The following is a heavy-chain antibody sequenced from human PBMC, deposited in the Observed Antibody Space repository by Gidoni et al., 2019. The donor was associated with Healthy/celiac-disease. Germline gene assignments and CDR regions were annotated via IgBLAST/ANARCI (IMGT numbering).Heavy chain of an antibody. V-gene: IGHV4-61*02. CDR1: GGSISSGSYY. D-gene: IGHD3-3*01. J-gene: IGHJ5*02. CDR3: ARDKRGFVWFDP. Sequence: QVQLQESGPGLVKPSQTLSLTCTVPGGSISSGSYYWSWIRQPAGKGLEWIGRIYTSGSTNYNPSLKSRVTISVDTSKNQFSLKLSSVTAADTAVYYCARDKRGFVWFDPWGQGTLVTVSS. CDR2: IYTSGST.